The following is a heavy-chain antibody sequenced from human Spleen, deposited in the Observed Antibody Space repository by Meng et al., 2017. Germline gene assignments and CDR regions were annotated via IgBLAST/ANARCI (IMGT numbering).Heavy chain of an antibody. Sequence: QVQLVQSGAEVKKPGSSEKVSCEASGYTFTGYYMHCVRQAPGQGLEWVGWIKTNTGNPTYAQDFTGRFVFSLDTSVSTAYLQISSLKAEDTAVYYCARGSWGMTINTDWFDPWGQGTLVTVSS. CDR3: ARGSWGMTINTDWFDP. CDR2: IKTNTGNP. J-gene: IGHJ5*02. V-gene: IGHV7-4-1*02. CDR1: GYTFTGYY. D-gene: IGHD5-24*01.